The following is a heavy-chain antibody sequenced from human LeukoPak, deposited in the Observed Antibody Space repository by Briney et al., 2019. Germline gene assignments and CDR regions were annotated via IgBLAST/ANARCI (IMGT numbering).Heavy chain of an antibody. D-gene: IGHD5-18*01. Sequence: GGSLRLSCAASGFPFSSHAMNWVRQAPGRGLEWVSGVSGSGESTYYADSVKGRFTISSDNSKQMLYLQMNSLGAEDTAVYYSAKGFTSTALFDYWGQGTLVTVSS. J-gene: IGHJ4*02. V-gene: IGHV3-23*01. CDR1: GFPFSSHA. CDR2: VSGSGEST. CDR3: AKGFTSTALFDY.